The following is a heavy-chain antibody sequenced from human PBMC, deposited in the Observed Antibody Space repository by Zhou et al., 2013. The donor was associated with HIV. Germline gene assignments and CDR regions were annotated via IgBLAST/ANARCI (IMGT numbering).Heavy chain of an antibody. D-gene: IGHD3-22*01. V-gene: IGHV4-34*01. Sequence: QVQVQQWGAGLLKPSETLSLTCAVYGGSFSGYYWSWIRQPPGKGLEWIGEINHSGGTNYNPSLKSRVTISVGTSKNQFSLKLSSVTAADTAVYYCARSYYDSSGYFLTFDPWGQGTLVTVSS. CDR3: ARSYYDSSGYFLTFDP. J-gene: IGHJ5*02. CDR2: INHSGGT. CDR1: GGSFSGYY.